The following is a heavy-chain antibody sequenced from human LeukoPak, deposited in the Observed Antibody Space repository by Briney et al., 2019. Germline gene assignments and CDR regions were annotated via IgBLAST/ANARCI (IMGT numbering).Heavy chain of an antibody. CDR1: GYTFTSYG. V-gene: IGHV1-18*01. CDR2: ISAYNGNT. D-gene: IGHD2-2*01. Sequence: GASVKVSCKASGYTFTSYGISWVRQAPGQGLEGRGWISAYNGNTNYAQKLQGRVTMTTDTSTSTAYMELRSLRSDDTVVYYCARGAGYCSSTSCYVFSVDYYYYGMDVWGQGTTVTVSS. CDR3: ARGAGYCSSTSCYVFSVDYYYYGMDV. J-gene: IGHJ6*02.